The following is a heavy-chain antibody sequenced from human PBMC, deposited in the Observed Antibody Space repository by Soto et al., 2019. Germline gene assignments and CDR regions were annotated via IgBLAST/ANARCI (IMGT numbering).Heavy chain of an antibody. Sequence: EVQLVESGGGLVQPGGSLRLSCAASGFSVSTYDMHWVRQTTGKGLEWVSGIGTGGDPYYPGSVKGRFTISRENAKNSLYLQMNSLSAGDTAVYYCARGRYGSSTSCGGMDVWGQVTTVTVSS. D-gene: IGHD2-2*01. CDR2: IGTGGDP. CDR1: GFSVSTYD. CDR3: ARGRYGSSTSCGGMDV. J-gene: IGHJ6*02. V-gene: IGHV3-13*05.